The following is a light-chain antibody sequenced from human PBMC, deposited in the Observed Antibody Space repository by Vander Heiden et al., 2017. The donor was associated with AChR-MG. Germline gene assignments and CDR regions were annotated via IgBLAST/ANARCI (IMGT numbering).Light chain of an antibody. CDR1: GSDVGNNNY. CDR2: EVT. V-gene: IGLV2-8*01. J-gene: IGLJ2*01. CDR3: SSYAGTNNPVV. Sequence: SSLPHPPPSSGSPGQSVTISCTGTGSDVGNNNYVSWYQQHPGKAPKLLIYEVTKRPSRVPDRFSGSKSGNTASLTVSGLQAEDEADYHCSSYAGTNNPVVFGGGTKLTVL.